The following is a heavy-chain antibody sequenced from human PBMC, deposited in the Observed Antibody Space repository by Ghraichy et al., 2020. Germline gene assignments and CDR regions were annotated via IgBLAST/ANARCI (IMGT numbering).Heavy chain of an antibody. V-gene: IGHV3-23*01. D-gene: IGHD3-10*01. Sequence: GGSLRLSCAASGFTFSSYAMNWVRQGPGKGLEWVSVISGSGGSTKYADSVKGRFTISRDNSKNTLYLQMDSLRAEDTAVYYCAKDKLLWFGELSHSADYYYGMDVWGQGTTVTVSS. CDR1: GFTFSSYA. CDR3: AKDKLLWFGELSHSADYYYGMDV. J-gene: IGHJ6*02. CDR2: ISGSGGST.